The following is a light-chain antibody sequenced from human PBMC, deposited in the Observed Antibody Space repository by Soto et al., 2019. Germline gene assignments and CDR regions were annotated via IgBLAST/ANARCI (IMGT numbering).Light chain of an antibody. Sequence: EIVLTQSPGTMSLSPGESATLSCRASQGIGRYLAWFQQKPGQPPRLLIYDASTRATGIPGRFSGSGSGTDFTLTISSLEPEDFAVYYCHQRSNWPLTFGPGTKVEI. CDR3: HQRSNWPLT. V-gene: IGKV3-11*01. CDR2: DAS. CDR1: QGIGRY. J-gene: IGKJ3*01.